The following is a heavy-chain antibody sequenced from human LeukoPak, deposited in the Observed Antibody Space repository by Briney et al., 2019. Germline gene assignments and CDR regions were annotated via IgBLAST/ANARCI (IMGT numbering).Heavy chain of an antibody. V-gene: IGHV4-59*12. J-gene: IGHJ4*02. Sequence: PSETLSLTCTVSGGSISSYYWSWIRQPPGKGLEWIGYIYYSGSTNYNPSLKSRVTISVDTSKNQFSLKLSSVTAADTAVYYCARGIPRGEYYFDYWGQGTLVTVSS. CDR1: GGSISSYY. CDR3: ARGIPRGEYYFDY. CDR2: IYYSGST. D-gene: IGHD2-21*01.